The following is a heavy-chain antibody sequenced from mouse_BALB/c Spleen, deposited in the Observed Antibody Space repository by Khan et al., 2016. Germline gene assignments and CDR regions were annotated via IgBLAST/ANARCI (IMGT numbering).Heavy chain of an antibody. CDR1: GFNIKDTY. Sequence: VQLQQPGAELVKPGASVKLSCTASGFNIKDTYMHWVKQRPEQGLEWIGRIDPANGNTKYDPKFQGKATITADTSSNTAYLQLSSLTSADPAVFYGAKRNAWGQGTTLKVTS. V-gene: IGHV14-3*02. CDR2: IDPANGNT. CDR3: AKRNA. J-gene: IGHJ2*01.